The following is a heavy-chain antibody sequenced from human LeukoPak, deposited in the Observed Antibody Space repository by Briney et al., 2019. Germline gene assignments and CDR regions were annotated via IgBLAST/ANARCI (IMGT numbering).Heavy chain of an antibody. CDR2: INPSGGST. Sequence: GASVKVSCKASGYTFTGYYMHWVRQAPGQGLEWMGIINPSGGSTSYAQKFQGRVTMTRDMSTSTVYMELSSLRSEDTAVYYCARSYSSSYFDYWGQGTLVTVSS. J-gene: IGHJ4*02. V-gene: IGHV1-46*01. D-gene: IGHD6-6*01. CDR3: ARSYSSSYFDY. CDR1: GYTFTGYY.